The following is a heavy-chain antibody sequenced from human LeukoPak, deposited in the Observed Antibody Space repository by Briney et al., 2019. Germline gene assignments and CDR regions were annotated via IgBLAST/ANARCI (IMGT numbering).Heavy chain of an antibody. Sequence: SGTLSLTCTVSGGSISSYYWSWIRQPPGKGLEWIGYIYYSGSTNYNPSLKSRVTMSVDTSKNQFSLKLSSVTAADTAVYYCARSTTVTTSYYYYYGMDVWGQGTTVTVSS. V-gene: IGHV4-59*12. J-gene: IGHJ6*02. D-gene: IGHD4-11*01. CDR3: ARSTTVTTSYYYYYGMDV. CDR1: GGSISSYY. CDR2: IYYSGST.